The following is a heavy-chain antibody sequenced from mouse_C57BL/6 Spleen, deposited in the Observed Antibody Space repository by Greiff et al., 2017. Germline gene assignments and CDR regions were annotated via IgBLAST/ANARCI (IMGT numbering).Heavy chain of an antibody. D-gene: IGHD2-4*01. CDR2: LWSDGST. CDR3: ARHADDYDGDYAMDY. Sequence: VQLVESGPGLVAPSQSLSITCTVSGFSFTSYGVHWVRQPPGKGLAWLVVLWSDGSTPSNSALKTRLSISKDNSKSQVVLKMNSLQTEDTAMYYWARHADDYDGDYAMDYWGQGTSVTGSS. V-gene: IGHV2-6-1*01. CDR1: GFSFTSYG. J-gene: IGHJ4*01.